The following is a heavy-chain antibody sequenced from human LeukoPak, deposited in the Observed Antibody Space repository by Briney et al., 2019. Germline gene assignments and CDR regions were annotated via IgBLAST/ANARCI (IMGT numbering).Heavy chain of an antibody. CDR1: GGTLTGYT. CDR2: IIPYFGTP. Sequence: SVKVSCKASGGTLTGYTITWVRQAPGQGLEWMGRIIPYFGTPNYAQKFQGRVTITADESTSTASMELSSLRSEDTAVYYCARDGVPYYDSSGYYAYWGQGTLITVSS. D-gene: IGHD3-22*01. CDR3: ARDGVPYYDSSGYYAY. V-gene: IGHV1-69*13. J-gene: IGHJ4*02.